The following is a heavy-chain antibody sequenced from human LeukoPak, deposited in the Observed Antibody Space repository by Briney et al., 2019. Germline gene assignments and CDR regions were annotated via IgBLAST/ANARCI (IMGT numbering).Heavy chain of an antibody. V-gene: IGHV1-8*03. CDR1: GYTFTSYA. J-gene: IGHJ6*03. CDR3: ARGPGDYSNYWGYYYYYYMDV. D-gene: IGHD4-11*01. CDR2: MNPNSGNT. Sequence: ASVKVSCKASGYTFTSYAMHWVRQATGQGLEWMGWMNPNSGNTGYAQKFQGRVTITRNTSISTAYMELSSLRSEDTAVYYCARGPGDYSNYWGYYYYYYMDVWGKGTTVTVSS.